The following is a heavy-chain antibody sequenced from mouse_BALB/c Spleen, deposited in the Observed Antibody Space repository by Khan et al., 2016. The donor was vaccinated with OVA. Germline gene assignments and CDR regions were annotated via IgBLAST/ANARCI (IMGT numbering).Heavy chain of an antibody. J-gene: IGHJ2*01. CDR1: GDSITSGY. V-gene: IGHV3-8*02. D-gene: IGHD2-14*01. CDR3: ARWNYRYDGYFDY. Sequence: EVKLEESGPSLVKPSQTLSLTCSVTGDSITSGYWNWIRKFPGNKLEYMGYISSSDSTFYNPSLKSRISITRDTSKNQYYLQLNSETTEDTATYXCARWNYRYDGYFDYWGQGTTLTVSS. CDR2: ISSSDST.